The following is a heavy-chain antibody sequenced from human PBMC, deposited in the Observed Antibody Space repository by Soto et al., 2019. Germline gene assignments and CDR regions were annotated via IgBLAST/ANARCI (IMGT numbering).Heavy chain of an antibody. J-gene: IGHJ4*02. Sequence: QVQLQESGPGLVKPSGTLSLTCAVSGGSISTSNWWSWVRQPPGKGLEWIGEVYRTGSTTYNPSLESRLTISVDKSKNQSSLKLTSVTAADMAVYYCARARATIAAAAIFDCWGQGTLVTVSS. CDR1: GGSISTSNW. CDR3: ARARATIAAAAIFDC. V-gene: IGHV4-4*02. D-gene: IGHD6-13*01. CDR2: VYRTGST.